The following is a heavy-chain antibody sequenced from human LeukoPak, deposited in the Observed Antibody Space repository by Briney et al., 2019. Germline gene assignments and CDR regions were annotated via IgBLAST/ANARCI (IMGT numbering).Heavy chain of an antibody. V-gene: IGHV4-59*01. D-gene: IGHD3-3*01. J-gene: IGHJ4*02. Sequence: PSETLSLTCTVSGGSITSYYWSWIRQPPGKGLEWIGYIYYSGSTNYNPSLKSRVTISVDTSKNQFSLKLSSVTAADTAVYYCAGTAYYDFWSGYWFDYWGQGTLVTVSS. CDR1: GGSITSYY. CDR3: AGTAYYDFWSGYWFDY. CDR2: IYYSGST.